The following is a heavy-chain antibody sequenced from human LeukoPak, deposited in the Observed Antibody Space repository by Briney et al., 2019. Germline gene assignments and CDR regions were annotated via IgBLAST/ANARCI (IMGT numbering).Heavy chain of an antibody. J-gene: IGHJ4*02. CDR3: ARLSSDVVPDANLISEFYFDY. Sequence: GESLKISSRGSAYSFTSYWICWVRQMPGKGLQWRGSIYPGDSDTRYNPSFQGQATISADKSISTSYLQWSSLKASDTAVYYCARLSSDVVPDANLISEFYFDYWGQGVLVTVSS. CDR2: IYPGDSDT. V-gene: IGHV5-51*01. D-gene: IGHD2-2*01. CDR1: AYSFTSYW.